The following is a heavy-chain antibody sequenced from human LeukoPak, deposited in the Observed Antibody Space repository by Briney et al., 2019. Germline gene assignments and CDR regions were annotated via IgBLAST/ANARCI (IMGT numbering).Heavy chain of an antibody. CDR3: AREARGSYSFDY. CDR1: GGSISSYY. CDR2: IYYSGSS. V-gene: IGHV4-59*01. J-gene: IGHJ4*02. Sequence: SEILSLTCTVSGGSISSYYWSWIRQPPGKGLEWIGYIYYSGSSNYNPSLKSRVTISVDTSKNQFSLKLSSVTAADTAVYYCAREARGSYSFDYWGQGTLVTVSS. D-gene: IGHD1-26*01.